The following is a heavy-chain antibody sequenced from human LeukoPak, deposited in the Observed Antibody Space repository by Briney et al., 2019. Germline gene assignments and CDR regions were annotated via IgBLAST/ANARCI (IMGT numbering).Heavy chain of an antibody. CDR3: AGLDIVATEAFDI. D-gene: IGHD5-12*01. Sequence: GGSLRPSCAASGFTFSSYSMNWVRQAPGKGLEWVSSISSSSSYIYYADSVKGRFTISRDNAKNSLYLQMNSLRAEDTAVYYCAGLDIVATEAFDIWGQGTMVTVSS. CDR1: GFTFSSYS. J-gene: IGHJ3*02. V-gene: IGHV3-21*01. CDR2: ISSSSSYI.